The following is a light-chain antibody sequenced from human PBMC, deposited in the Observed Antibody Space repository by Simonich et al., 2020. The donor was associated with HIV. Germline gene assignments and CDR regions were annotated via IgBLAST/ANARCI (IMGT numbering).Light chain of an antibody. Sequence: SYELTQPVSMSVSPGQTASITCSGDKLGDKYACWYQQKPDQSPVVVIYQDNKRPSGIPERFSGSNSGNTATLTISGTQAMDEADYYCQAWDSSTVVFGGGTKLTVL. V-gene: IGLV3-1*01. J-gene: IGLJ2*01. CDR1: KLGDKY. CDR2: QDN. CDR3: QAWDSSTVV.